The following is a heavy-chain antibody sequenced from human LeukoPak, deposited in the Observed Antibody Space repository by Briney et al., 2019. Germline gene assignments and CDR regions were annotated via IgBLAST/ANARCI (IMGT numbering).Heavy chain of an antibody. CDR2: IDGSGGTT. CDR1: GFTFTRNA. D-gene: IGHD2-2*01. Sequence: GGSLRLSCAASGFTFTRNAMAWVRQARGKGLEWVSAIDGSGGTTFYADSVKGRVTISRVQSTNTVYLQMNSLRADDTAVYYCAKAHCSSTSCSRADNWGQGTLVTVSS. CDR3: AKAHCSSTSCSRADN. J-gene: IGHJ4*02. V-gene: IGHV3-23*01.